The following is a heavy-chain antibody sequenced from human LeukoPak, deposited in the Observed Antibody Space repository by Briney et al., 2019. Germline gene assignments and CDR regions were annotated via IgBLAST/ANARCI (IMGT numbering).Heavy chain of an antibody. V-gene: IGHV4-59*08. CDR1: GDFITAYY. D-gene: IGHD3-22*01. CDR3: ARVKATYYYDSSGYYFYDY. Sequence: PSETLSLTCTVSGDFITAYYWSWIRQPPGKGLEWIGYVYYSGSTEYNPSLRSRVTISVDTSKNQFSLKLSSVTAADTAVYYCARVKATYYYDSSGYYFYDYWGQGTLVTVSS. CDR2: VYYSGST. J-gene: IGHJ4*02.